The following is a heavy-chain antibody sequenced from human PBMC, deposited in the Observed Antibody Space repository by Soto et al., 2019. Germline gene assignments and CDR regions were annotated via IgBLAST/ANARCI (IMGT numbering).Heavy chain of an antibody. V-gene: IGHV4-30-4*08. D-gene: IGHD2-21*02. J-gene: IGHJ6*02. CDR3: AREGALLFGGNSDYYSTMDV. Sequence: SETLSLTCTVSDDSIGSHYLSWIRKNPVKCLEWIGYIYYSGDTSYNPSLKSRVTISIDTSKNQFSLKLSSVTAADTAFYYCAREGALLFGGNSDYYSTMDVWGQGTTVTVSS. CDR1: DDSIGSHY. CDR2: IYYSGDT.